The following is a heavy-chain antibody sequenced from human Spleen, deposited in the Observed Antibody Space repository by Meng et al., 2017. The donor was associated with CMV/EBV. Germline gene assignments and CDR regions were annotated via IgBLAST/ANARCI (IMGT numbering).Heavy chain of an antibody. V-gene: IGHV3-30*02. Sequence: GESLKISCAASGFTFSSYGMHWVRQAPGKGLEWVAFIRYDGSNKYYADSVKGRFTISRDNSKNTLHLQMNSLRAEDTAVYYCAKPSSGPDLYYDFWSGYANYNYYGMDVWGQGTTVTVSS. J-gene: IGHJ6*02. D-gene: IGHD3-3*01. CDR1: GFTFSSYG. CDR2: IRYDGSNK. CDR3: AKPSSGPDLYYDFWSGYANYNYYGMDV.